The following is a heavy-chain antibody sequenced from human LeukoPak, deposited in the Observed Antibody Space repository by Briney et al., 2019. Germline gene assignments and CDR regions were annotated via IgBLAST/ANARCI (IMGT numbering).Heavy chain of an antibody. CDR1: GYTFTGYY. J-gene: IGHJ4*02. Sequence: TVQVACKASGYTFTGYYMHLVRQAPGQGLEWMGWINPNSGGTNYAQKFQGRVTMTRDTSISTAYMELSRLRSDDTAVYYCARGYYDNSGYYYWGQGTLVTVSS. CDR3: ARGYYDNSGYYY. D-gene: IGHD3-22*01. V-gene: IGHV1-2*02. CDR2: INPNSGGT.